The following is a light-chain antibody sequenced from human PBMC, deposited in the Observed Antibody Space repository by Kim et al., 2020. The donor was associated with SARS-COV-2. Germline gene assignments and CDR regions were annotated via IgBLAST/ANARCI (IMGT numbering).Light chain of an antibody. Sequence: RPTINCKSSQSVLYSSNNKNYLAWYQQKPGPPPKLLIYWASTREAGVPDRFSGSGSGTDFTLTISSLQAEDVAVYYCQQYYSTPYTFGQGTKLEI. V-gene: IGKV4-1*01. CDR2: WAS. CDR1: QSVLYSSNNKNY. J-gene: IGKJ2*01. CDR3: QQYYSTPYT.